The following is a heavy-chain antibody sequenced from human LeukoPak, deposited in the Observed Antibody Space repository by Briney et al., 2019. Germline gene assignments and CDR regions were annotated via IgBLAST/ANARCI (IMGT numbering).Heavy chain of an antibody. CDR1: GGSISSSSYY. CDR2: IYYSGST. V-gene: IGHV4-39*07. CDR3: ARDLGGDGLLWFGELFHAFDI. Sequence: PSETLSLTCTVSGGSISSSSYYWGWIRQPPGKGLEWIGSIYYSGSTYYNPSLKSRVTISVDTSKNQFSLKLSSVTAADTAVYYCARDLGGDGLLWFGELFHAFDIWGQGTMVTVSS. J-gene: IGHJ3*02. D-gene: IGHD3-10*01.